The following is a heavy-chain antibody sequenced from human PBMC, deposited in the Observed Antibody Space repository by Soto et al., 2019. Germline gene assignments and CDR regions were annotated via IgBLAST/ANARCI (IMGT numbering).Heavy chain of an antibody. CDR1: GDSIISTNSY. J-gene: IGHJ5*02. CDR3: ARQPEGDWFDP. Sequence: QLQLQESGPGLVKPSETLSLTCTVSGDSIISTNSYWGWIRQPPGKGLEWIGSIYDSGSTYYNPSLKSRVTISVDTSKNQFSLSLRSVTAADTAIYNCARQPEGDWFDPWGQGTLVTVSS. CDR2: IYDSGST. V-gene: IGHV4-39*01. D-gene: IGHD2-2*01.